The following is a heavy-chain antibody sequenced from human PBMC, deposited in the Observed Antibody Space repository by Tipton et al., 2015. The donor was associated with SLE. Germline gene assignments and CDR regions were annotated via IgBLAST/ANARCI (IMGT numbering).Heavy chain of an antibody. Sequence: QLVQSGAEVKKPGASVKVSCKASGFTFSGYGITWVRQAPGQGLEWMGWISTYNGKTYFAQKFQGRVTMTTDTSATTAYMEVRSLRSDDTAVYYCARDVPAAILYSYYNAMDVWGQGTTVTVSS. CDR2: ISTYNGKT. V-gene: IGHV1-18*01. D-gene: IGHD2-2*01. CDR1: GFTFSGYG. CDR3: ARDVPAAILYSYYNAMDV. J-gene: IGHJ6*02.